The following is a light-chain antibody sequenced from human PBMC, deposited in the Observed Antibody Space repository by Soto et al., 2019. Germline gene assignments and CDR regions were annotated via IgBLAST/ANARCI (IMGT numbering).Light chain of an antibody. Sequence: EIVITQSAATLSVSPGERATLSCRASQSVSSNLAWYQQKPGQAPRLLIYVASTRATGIPARFSGSGSGTEFTLTISSLQSEDFAVYYCQQYNNWPPITFGQGTRLEIK. J-gene: IGKJ5*01. CDR3: QQYNNWPPIT. CDR1: QSVSSN. CDR2: VAS. V-gene: IGKV3-15*01.